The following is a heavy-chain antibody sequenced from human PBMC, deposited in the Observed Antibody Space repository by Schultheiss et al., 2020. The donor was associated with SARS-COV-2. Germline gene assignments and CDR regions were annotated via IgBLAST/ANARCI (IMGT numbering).Heavy chain of an antibody. D-gene: IGHD2-15*01. V-gene: IGHV3-73*01. CDR3: TRMVVATYAFDI. CDR2: IRSKANSYAT. CDR1: GFTFSGSA. J-gene: IGHJ3*02. Sequence: GESLKISCAASGFTFSGSAMHWVRQASGKGLEWIGRIRSKANSYATAYAASVKGRFTISRDDSKNTAYLQMNSLKTEDTAVYYCTRMVVATYAFDIWGQGTMVTVSS.